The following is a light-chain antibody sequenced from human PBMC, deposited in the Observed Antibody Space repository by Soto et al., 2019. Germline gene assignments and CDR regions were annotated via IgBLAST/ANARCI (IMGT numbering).Light chain of an antibody. Sequence: QSVLTQPPSVSAAPGQKVTISCSGGSSNIGNNYVSWYQHLPGTAPKLLIYDNNERPSGIPDRFSDSKSGTSATLGITGLQTGDEADYYCGTWDTSLSAVVFGGGTKVTVL. CDR2: DNN. CDR1: SSNIGNNY. CDR3: GTWDTSLSAVV. V-gene: IGLV1-51*01. J-gene: IGLJ2*01.